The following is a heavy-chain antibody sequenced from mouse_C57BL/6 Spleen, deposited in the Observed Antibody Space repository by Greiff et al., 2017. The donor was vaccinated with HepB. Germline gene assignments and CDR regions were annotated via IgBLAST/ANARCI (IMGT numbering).Heavy chain of an antibody. V-gene: IGHV5-6*01. CDR2: ISSGGSYT. CDR3: ARLGDGFYDAMDY. J-gene: IGHJ4*01. Sequence: EVKLVESGGDLVKPGGSLKLSCAASGFTFSSYGMSWVRQTPDKRLEWVATISSGGSYTYYPDSVKGRFTISRDNAKNTLYLQMSSLKSEDTAMYYCARLGDGFYDAMDYWGQGTSGTVSS. CDR1: GFTFSSYG.